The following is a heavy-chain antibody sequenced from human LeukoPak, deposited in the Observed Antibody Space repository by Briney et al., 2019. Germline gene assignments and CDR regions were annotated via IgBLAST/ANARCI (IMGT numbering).Heavy chain of an antibody. D-gene: IGHD6-19*01. V-gene: IGHV4-61*02. CDR3: ARVEDSSGYAFDY. Sequence: SETLSLTCTVSGGSISSGTYCWSWIRQPAGKGLEGIGRIYTSGSTNYNPSLKSRVSISVDTSKNQFSLQLSSLTAADTAVYYCARVEDSSGYAFDYWGQGTLVTVSS. J-gene: IGHJ4*02. CDR2: IYTSGST. CDR1: GGSISSGTYC.